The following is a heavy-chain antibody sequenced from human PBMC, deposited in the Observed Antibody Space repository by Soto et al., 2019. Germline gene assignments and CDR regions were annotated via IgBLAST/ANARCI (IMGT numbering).Heavy chain of an antibody. CDR1: GFTFSTYS. J-gene: IGHJ6*02. Sequence: EVQLVESGGGLVQPGGSLRLSCAASGFTFSTYSMNWVRQAPGKGLEWVSYISSTSSTIYYADSVKGRFTISRDNAKNALYLQMDSLRAEDTAVYYCAKALSSIAPRRSGMDVWGQGTTVTVSS. V-gene: IGHV3-48*01. D-gene: IGHD6-6*01. CDR2: ISSTSSTI. CDR3: AKALSSIAPRRSGMDV.